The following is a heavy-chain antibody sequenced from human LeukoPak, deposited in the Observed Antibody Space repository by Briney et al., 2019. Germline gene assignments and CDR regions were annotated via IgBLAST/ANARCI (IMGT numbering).Heavy chain of an antibody. V-gene: IGHV4-39*07. CDR2: IYYSGST. Sequence: SETLSLTCTVSGGSISSSSSYWGWIRQPPGKGLGWIGSIYYSGSTYYNPSLKSRVTISVDTSKNQFSLNLSSVTAADTAIYYCARVEDRSSFIDDWGQGTLVTVSS. D-gene: IGHD6-6*01. CDR3: ARVEDRSSFIDD. CDR1: GGSISSSSSY. J-gene: IGHJ4*02.